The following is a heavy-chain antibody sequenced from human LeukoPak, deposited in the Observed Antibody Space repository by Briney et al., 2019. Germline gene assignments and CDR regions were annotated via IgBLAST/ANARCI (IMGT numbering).Heavy chain of an antibody. Sequence: SETLSLTCTVSGGSISSYYWSWIRQPPGKGLEWIGYIYYSGSTNYNPSLKSRVTISVDTSKNQFSLKLSSVTAADTAVYYCARDLGSVLSDGFDAFDIWGQGTMVTVSS. CDR1: GGSISSYY. CDR2: IYYSGST. D-gene: IGHD2-15*01. CDR3: ARDLGSVLSDGFDAFDI. J-gene: IGHJ3*02. V-gene: IGHV4-59*12.